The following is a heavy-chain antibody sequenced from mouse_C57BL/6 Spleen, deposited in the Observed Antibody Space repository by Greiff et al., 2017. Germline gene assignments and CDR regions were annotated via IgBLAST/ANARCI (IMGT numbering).Heavy chain of an antibody. CDR3: ARNDYDVVPAFAY. V-gene: IGHV1-69*01. CDR2: IDPSDSYT. J-gene: IGHJ3*01. CDR1: GYTFTSYW. D-gene: IGHD2-4*01. Sequence: QVQLQQPGAELVMPGASVKLSCKASGYTFTSYWMHWVKQRPGQGLEWIGEIDPSDSYTNYNQKFKGKSTLTVDKSSSTAYMQLSSLTSEDSAVYYCARNDYDVVPAFAYWGQGTLVTVSA.